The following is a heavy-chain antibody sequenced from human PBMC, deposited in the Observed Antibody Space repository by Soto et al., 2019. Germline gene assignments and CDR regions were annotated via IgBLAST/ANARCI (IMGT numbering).Heavy chain of an antibody. V-gene: IGHV4-4*07. CDR1: GASMSDYF. CDR3: ARSLGSAAGWSFDV. J-gene: IGHJ4*02. Sequence: QVQLQESGPGLVTPSETLSLTCTVSGASMSDYFWTCIRLPAGKRLEWIGRKSISGSTDYNPSLKGRASMSVDTSKNQFSLRLISVTAADTALYYCARSLGSAAGWSFDVWGQGILVTVSS. D-gene: IGHD3-16*01. CDR2: KSISGST.